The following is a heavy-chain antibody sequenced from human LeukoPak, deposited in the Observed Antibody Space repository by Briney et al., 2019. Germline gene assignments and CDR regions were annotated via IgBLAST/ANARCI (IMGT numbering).Heavy chain of an antibody. CDR3: ARGIVRGTMVRGVIFRFDP. Sequence: PSETLSLTCTVSGGSISSYYWSWIRQPPGKGLEWIGYIYYSGSTNYNPSLKSRVTISVDTSKNQFSLKLSSVTAADTAVYYCARGIVRGTMVRGVIFRFDPWGQGTPVTVSS. CDR1: GGSISSYY. CDR2: IYYSGST. J-gene: IGHJ5*02. D-gene: IGHD3-10*01. V-gene: IGHV4-59*08.